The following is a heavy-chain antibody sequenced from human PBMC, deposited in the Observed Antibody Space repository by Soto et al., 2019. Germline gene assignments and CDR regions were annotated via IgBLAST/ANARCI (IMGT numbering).Heavy chain of an antibody. J-gene: IGHJ2*01. CDR3: AKENWYTDP. Sequence: GGSLRLSCAASGFTFSDYYMTWIRQAPGKGLEWVSYINMGGTTVYYADSVKGRFTISRDNAENSLFLQMNSLRVEDTAVYYCAKENWYTDPWGRGTLVTVS. CDR1: GFTFSDYY. V-gene: IGHV3-11*01. CDR2: INMGGTTV.